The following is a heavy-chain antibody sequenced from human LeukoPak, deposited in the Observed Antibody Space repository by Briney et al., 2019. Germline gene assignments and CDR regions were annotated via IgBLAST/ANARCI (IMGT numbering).Heavy chain of an antibody. CDR3: AREINLTWFDP. CDR2: ISSSSSTI. D-gene: IGHD4/OR15-4a*01. CDR1: GFTFSSYS. Sequence: GGSLRLSCAASGFTFSSYSMNWVRQAPGKGLEWVSYISSSSSTIYYADSVKGRFTISRDNAKNSLYLQMNSLRAEDTAVYYCAREINLTWFDPWGQGTLVTVSS. V-gene: IGHV3-48*01. J-gene: IGHJ5*02.